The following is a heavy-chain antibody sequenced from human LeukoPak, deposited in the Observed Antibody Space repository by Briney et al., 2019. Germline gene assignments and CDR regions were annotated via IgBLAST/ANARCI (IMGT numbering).Heavy chain of an antibody. CDR1: GYTFTSYA. J-gene: IGHJ4*02. CDR2: INAGNGNT. CDR3: ARDRSGYSYGYFDY. Sequence: GASVKVSCKASGYTFTSYAMHWVRQAPGQGLEWMGWINAGNGNTKYSQKFQGRVTITRDTSASTAYMELSSLRSEDTAVYYCARDRSGYSYGYFDYWGQGTLVTVSS. D-gene: IGHD5-18*01. V-gene: IGHV1-3*01.